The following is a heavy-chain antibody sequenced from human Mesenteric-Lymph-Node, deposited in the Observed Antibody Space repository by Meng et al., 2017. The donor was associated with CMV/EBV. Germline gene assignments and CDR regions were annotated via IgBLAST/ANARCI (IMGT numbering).Heavy chain of an antibody. CDR1: GFTFSSYA. Sequence: SGFTFSSYAVSWVRQAPGKGLEWVSAISGSGGRTYYADSVKGRFTISRDNTKNTLSLQMNSLRAEDTAIYYCAKGGTPVVSSYRYFNLWGRGTLVTVSS. V-gene: IGHV3-23*01. D-gene: IGHD4-23*01. CDR3: AKGGTPVVSSYRYFNL. J-gene: IGHJ2*01. CDR2: ISGSGGRT.